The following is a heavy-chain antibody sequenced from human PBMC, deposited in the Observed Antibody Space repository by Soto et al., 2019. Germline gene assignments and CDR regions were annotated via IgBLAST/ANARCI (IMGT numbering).Heavy chain of an antibody. D-gene: IGHD3-9*01. Sequence: QVQLVESGGGVVQPGRSLRLSCAASGFTFSSYAMHWVRQAPGKGLEWVAVISYDGSIKYYADSVKGRFTISRDNSKNTLNLQMNRLRAEDTAVYYCARGGNYVMLTGDWGQGTLVTVSS. CDR2: ISYDGSIK. CDR1: GFTFSSYA. V-gene: IGHV3-30-3*01. J-gene: IGHJ4*02. CDR3: ARGGNYVMLTGD.